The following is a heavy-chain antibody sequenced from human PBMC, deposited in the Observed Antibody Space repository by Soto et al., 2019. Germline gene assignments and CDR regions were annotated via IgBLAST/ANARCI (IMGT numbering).Heavy chain of an antibody. J-gene: IGHJ5*02. Sequence: QVHLVQSGAEVKKPGSSVKVSCKASGGTLSNYNFNWVRQAPGQGLEWMGRISPILGITDYAQRFQGRVTITADKSTSIGYMEVTNLRSEDTAAYSCATSFATMRGKWFAPWGQGTLVTVSS. CDR3: ATSFATMRGKWFAP. D-gene: IGHD3-3*01. V-gene: IGHV1-69*02. CDR1: GGTLSNYN. CDR2: ISPILGIT.